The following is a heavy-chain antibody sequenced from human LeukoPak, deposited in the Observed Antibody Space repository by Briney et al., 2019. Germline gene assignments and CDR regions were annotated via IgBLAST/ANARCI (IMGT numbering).Heavy chain of an antibody. CDR3: AREYSSSSGKNAFDI. J-gene: IGHJ3*02. Sequence: PSETLSLTCTVSGDSISSYYWSWIRQPAGKGLEWIGRIFASGSTNYNPSLKSRVTMSVDTSKNQVSLKLTSVTAADTAVYYCAREYSSSSGKNAFDIWGQGTMVTVSS. V-gene: IGHV4-4*07. CDR2: IFASGST. CDR1: GDSISSYY. D-gene: IGHD6-6*01.